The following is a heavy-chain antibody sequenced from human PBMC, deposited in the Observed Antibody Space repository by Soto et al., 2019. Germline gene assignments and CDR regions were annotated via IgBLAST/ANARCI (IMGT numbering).Heavy chain of an antibody. CDR1: GVSINSYY. CDR2: IYYSGGT. J-gene: IGHJ5*01. V-gene: IGHV4-59*01. D-gene: IGHD5-18*01. Sequence: SGTLSLTCTVSGVSINSYYWSWIRRPPGKGLEWIGYIYYSGGTNYNPSLKSRVTISLDASKNHFSLKLSSVTAADTAVYYCARAGGYNYHFDFWGQGSPVTVSS. CDR3: ARAGGYNYHFDF.